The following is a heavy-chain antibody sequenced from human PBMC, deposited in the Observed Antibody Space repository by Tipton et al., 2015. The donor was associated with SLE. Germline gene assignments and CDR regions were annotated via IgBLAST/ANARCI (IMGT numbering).Heavy chain of an antibody. D-gene: IGHD5-24*01. V-gene: IGHV4-59*11. CDR3: AIGMATTPFDY. CDR2: IYYSGTP. Sequence: TLSLTCTVSGDSISGQYWSWFRQPPGKGLEWIGYIYYSGTPNYNPPLKRRVTISVDTSKNQFSLKLSSVTAADTAVYYCAIGMATTPFDYWGQGTLVTVSS. J-gene: IGHJ4*02. CDR1: GDSISGQY.